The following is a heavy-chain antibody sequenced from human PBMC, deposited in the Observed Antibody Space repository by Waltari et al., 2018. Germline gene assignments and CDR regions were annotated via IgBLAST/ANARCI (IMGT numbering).Heavy chain of an antibody. CDR3: ASSTAQPWTKGGLDN. V-gene: IGHV3-53*02. D-gene: IGHD5-18*01. CDR1: GFIVNNNS. J-gene: IGHJ4*02. Sequence: DVQLVETGGGLIQPGGSLKLSCAASGFIVNNNSMSWVRQAPGKGRGWVSIVYTDGSTYYADFGKGRFTISRDSSKNTLYLQMNDLRAEDTAVYYCASSTAQPWTKGGLDNWGQGTLVIVSS. CDR2: VYTDGST.